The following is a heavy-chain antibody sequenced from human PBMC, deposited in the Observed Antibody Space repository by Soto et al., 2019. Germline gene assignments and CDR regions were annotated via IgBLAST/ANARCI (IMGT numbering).Heavy chain of an antibody. Sequence: PGGSLRLSCAASGFTFSSYSMNWVRQAPGKGLEWVSYISSSSSTIYYADSVKGRFTISRDNAKNSLYLQMNSLRDEDTAVYYCTCPYSSDWYEKDHWGQGTLVTVSS. CDR3: TCPYSSDWYEKDH. V-gene: IGHV3-48*02. J-gene: IGHJ4*02. CDR1: GFTFSSYS. D-gene: IGHD6-19*01. CDR2: ISSSSSTI.